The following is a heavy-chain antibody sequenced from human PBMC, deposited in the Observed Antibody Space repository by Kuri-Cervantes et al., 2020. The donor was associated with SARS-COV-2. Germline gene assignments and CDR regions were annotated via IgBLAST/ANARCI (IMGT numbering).Heavy chain of an antibody. CDR2: ISRSGAST. CDR3: AKRYDTSGDYWHYFDY. J-gene: IGHJ4*02. Sequence: GGSLSLSCAASGFTFSTYAMDWVRQAPGKGLEWVSAISRSGASTYYADSVKGRFTISRDNSRNTLNLQMNSLRAEDTAVYYCAKRYDTSGDYWHYFDYWGQGTLVTVSS. CDR1: GFTFSTYA. D-gene: IGHD3-22*01. V-gene: IGHV3-23*01.